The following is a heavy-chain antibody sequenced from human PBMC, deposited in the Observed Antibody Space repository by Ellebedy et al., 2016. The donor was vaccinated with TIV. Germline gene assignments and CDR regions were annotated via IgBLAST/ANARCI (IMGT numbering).Heavy chain of an antibody. CDR1: GGSIRSRSYY. CDR3: ARGGVSIFGVTDVFDL. J-gene: IGHJ3*01. D-gene: IGHD3-3*01. CDR2: IFYTGSS. Sequence: MPSETLSLTCTVSGGSIRSRSYYWGWLRQPPGKGLEWLGYIFYTGSSNYHPSLRSPIAISVDTSRNQFSLNLTSVTAADTAIYYCARGGVSIFGVTDVFDLWGQGTMVTVSS. V-gene: IGHV4-61*05.